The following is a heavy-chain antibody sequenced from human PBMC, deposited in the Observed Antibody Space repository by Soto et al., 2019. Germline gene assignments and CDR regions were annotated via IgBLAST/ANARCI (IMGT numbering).Heavy chain of an antibody. CDR3: AREVPSRYFAL. CDR2: INHSGST. J-gene: IGHJ2*01. V-gene: IGHV4-34*01. Sequence: SETLSLTCAVYGGSFSDYYWSWVRQPPGKGLEWIGEINHSGSTNYNPSLKSRVTISVDTSKNQFSLKLNSVTAADTAVYYCAREVPSRYFALWARGTPVTVS. D-gene: IGHD3-10*01. CDR1: GGSFSDYY.